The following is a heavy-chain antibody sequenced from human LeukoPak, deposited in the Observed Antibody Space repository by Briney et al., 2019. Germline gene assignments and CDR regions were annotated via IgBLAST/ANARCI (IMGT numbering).Heavy chain of an antibody. D-gene: IGHD1-1*01. CDR3: ARASDPCLQLT. Sequence: GGPLRLSCAASGFTFSNYWMIWVRQAPGKGLEWVGNIKQDGSEKRYADSVRGRFSISRDNAQTSLYLQMNSLRAEDTAVYYCARASDPCLQLTWGQGTLVTVSS. CDR2: IKQDGSEK. CDR1: GFTFSNYW. J-gene: IGHJ5*02. V-gene: IGHV3-7*05.